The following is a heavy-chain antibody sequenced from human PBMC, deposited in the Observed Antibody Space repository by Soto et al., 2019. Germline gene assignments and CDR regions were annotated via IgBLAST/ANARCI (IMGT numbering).Heavy chain of an antibody. J-gene: IGHJ5*01. Sequence: GGSLRLSCAASGFTFSSYSMSWVRQAPGKGLEWVSSISSSGSFKYYADSVKGRFTISRDNAKNSLYLQMNSLRAEDTAVYYCARDQGRGYSYTFFRTTDSCGQGDLVTVSS. D-gene: IGHD5-18*01. CDR2: ISSSGSFK. V-gene: IGHV3-21*01. CDR1: GFTFSSYS. CDR3: ARDQGRGYSYTFFRTTDS.